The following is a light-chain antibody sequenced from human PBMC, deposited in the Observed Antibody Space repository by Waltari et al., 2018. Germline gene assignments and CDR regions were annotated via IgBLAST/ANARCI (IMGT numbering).Light chain of an antibody. CDR3: QQYENFPVT. CDR2: DTS. Sequence: DIQVTQSPSSLSASVGDRVTITCQASQDISNYLNWYQQKPGKATKLLIYDTSHLQTGVPSRFSGTGGGTDFTFTISSLQPEDIATYYCQQYENFPVTFGQGTRLEIK. CDR1: QDISNY. V-gene: IGKV1-33*01. J-gene: IGKJ5*01.